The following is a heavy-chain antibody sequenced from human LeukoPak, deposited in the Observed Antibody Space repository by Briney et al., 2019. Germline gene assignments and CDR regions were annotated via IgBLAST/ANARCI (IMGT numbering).Heavy chain of an antibody. CDR3: ASAGIWNWDY. CDR2: ISGRGSSI. V-gene: IGHV3-11*04. D-gene: IGHD1-1*01. Sequence: GGSLRLSCVASGFSLSDYYMTWIRQAPGKGLEWISYISGRGSSIYYADSVKGRFTISRDNAKNSLYLQMNSLRAEDTAVYYCASAGIWNWDYWGQGPLVTVSS. J-gene: IGHJ4*02. CDR1: GFSLSDYY.